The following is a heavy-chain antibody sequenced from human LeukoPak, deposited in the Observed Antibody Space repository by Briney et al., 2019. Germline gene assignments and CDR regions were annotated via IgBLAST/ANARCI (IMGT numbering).Heavy chain of an antibody. D-gene: IGHD2-15*01. J-gene: IGHJ4*02. CDR1: GGSISSYY. CDR2: IYTSGNT. Sequence: PSETLSLTCTVSGGSISSYYRGWIRQPAGKGLEWIGRIYTSGNTNYNPSLKSRVTMSVDTSKNQFSLKLSSVTAADTAVYYCARDHCSGGSCYFPLDYWGQGTLVTVSS. V-gene: IGHV4-4*07. CDR3: ARDHCSGGSCYFPLDY.